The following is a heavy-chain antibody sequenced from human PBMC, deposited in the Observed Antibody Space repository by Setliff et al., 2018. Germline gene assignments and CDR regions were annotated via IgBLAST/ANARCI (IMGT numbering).Heavy chain of an antibody. CDR2: IIPIFGTA. J-gene: IGHJ4*02. CDR3: ARVSRTIVAARGFDY. CDR1: GGTFINYA. Sequence: SVKASCKASGGTFINYAISWVRQAPGQGLEWMGGIIPIFGTANYAQKFQGRVTITADESTSTAYMELSSLRSEDTAVYYCARVSRTIVAARGFDYWGQGTLVTVSS. V-gene: IGHV1-69*13. D-gene: IGHD1-26*01.